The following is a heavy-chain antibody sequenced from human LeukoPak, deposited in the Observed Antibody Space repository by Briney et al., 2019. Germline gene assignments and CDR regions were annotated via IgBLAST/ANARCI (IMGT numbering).Heavy chain of an antibody. CDR3: ARPPPDYGSGSYGYYYYGMDV. Sequence: SVTVSCKASGGTFSSYAISWVRQAPGQGLEWMGGIIPIFGTANYAQKFQGRVTITADESTSTAYMELSSLRSEDTAVYYCARPPPDYGSGSYGYYYYGMDVWGQGTTVTVSS. CDR2: IIPIFGTA. D-gene: IGHD3-10*01. J-gene: IGHJ6*02. V-gene: IGHV1-69*01. CDR1: GGTFSSYA.